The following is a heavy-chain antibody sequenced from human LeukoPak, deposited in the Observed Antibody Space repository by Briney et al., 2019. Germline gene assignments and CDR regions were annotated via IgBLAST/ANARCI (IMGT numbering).Heavy chain of an antibody. D-gene: IGHD3-3*01. CDR3: ARDQTLGVVNI. CDR1: GYTFTSYG. J-gene: IGHJ4*02. CDR2: ISAYNGNT. V-gene: IGHV1-18*01. Sequence: GASVKVSCKASGYTFTSYGISWVRQAPGQGLEWMGWISAYNGNTNYAQKLQGRVTMTTDTSTSTAYVELRSLRSDDTAVYYCARDQTLGVVNIWGQGTLVTVSS.